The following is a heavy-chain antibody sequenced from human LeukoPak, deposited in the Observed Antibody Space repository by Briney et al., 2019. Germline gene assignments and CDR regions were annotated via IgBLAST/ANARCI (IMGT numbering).Heavy chain of an antibody. V-gene: IGHV1-2*02. D-gene: IGHD6-6*01. CDR1: GYTFTGYY. J-gene: IGHJ4*02. CDR2: INPNSGGT. CDR3: ARSRYSSWSVPFNY. Sequence: ASVKVSCKASGYTFTGYYMHWVRQAPGQGLEWMGWINPNSGGTNYAQKFQGRVTMTRDTSISTAYMELSRLRSDDTAVYYCARSRYSSWSVPFNYWGQGTLVTVSS.